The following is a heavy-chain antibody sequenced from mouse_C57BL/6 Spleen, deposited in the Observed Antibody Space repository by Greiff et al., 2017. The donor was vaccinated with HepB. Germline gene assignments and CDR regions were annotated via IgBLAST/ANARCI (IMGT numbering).Heavy chain of an antibody. CDR2: ISDGGSYT. V-gene: IGHV5-4*01. D-gene: IGHD1-1*01. J-gene: IGHJ2*01. CDR3: ARDPHYYGTRYFDY. Sequence: EVQVVESGGGLVKPGGSLKLSCAASGFTFSSYAMSWVRQTPEKRLEWVATISDGGSYTYYPDNVKGRFTISRDNAKNNLYLQMSHLKSEDTAMYYCARDPHYYGTRYFDYWGQGTTLTVSS. CDR1: GFTFSSYA.